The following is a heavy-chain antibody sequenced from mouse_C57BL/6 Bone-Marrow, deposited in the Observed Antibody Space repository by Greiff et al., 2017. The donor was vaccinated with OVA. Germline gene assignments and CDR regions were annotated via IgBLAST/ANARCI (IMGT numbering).Heavy chain of an antibody. D-gene: IGHD2-4*01. J-gene: IGHJ4*01. CDR2: INPGSGGS. CDR1: GYAFTNYL. V-gene: IGHV1-54*01. CDR3: AIYDYGIYYAMDY. Sequence: VQLQQSGAELVRPGTSVKVSCKASGYAFTNYLIEWVKQRPGQGLEWIGVINPGSGGSNYNEKFKVKATLTADKSSSTAYMQLSSLTSEDSAVYFCAIYDYGIYYAMDYWGQGTSVTVSS.